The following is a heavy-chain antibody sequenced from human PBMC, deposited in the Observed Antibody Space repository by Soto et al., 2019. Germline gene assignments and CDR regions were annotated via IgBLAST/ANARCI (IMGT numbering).Heavy chain of an antibody. D-gene: IGHD5-18*01. Sequence: QMQLVQSGPEVKKPGTSVKVSCKASGFTFTSSAVQWVRQARGQRLEWIGWIVVGSGNTNYAQKFQERVTITRDMSTSTAYMELSSLRSEDTAVYYCAADRGVDTAMATDYWGQGTLVTVSS. J-gene: IGHJ4*02. CDR3: AADRGVDTAMATDY. CDR2: IVVGSGNT. CDR1: GFTFTSSA. V-gene: IGHV1-58*01.